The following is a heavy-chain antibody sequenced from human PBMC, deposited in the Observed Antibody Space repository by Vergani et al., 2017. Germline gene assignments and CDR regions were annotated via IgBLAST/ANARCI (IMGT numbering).Heavy chain of an antibody. Sequence: QVQLQQWGAGLLKPSETLSLTCAVYGGSFSGYYWSWIRQPPGKGLEWIGEINHSGSTNYNPSLKSRVTISVDTSKNQFSLKLSSVTAADTAVYYCAREDILVVPAANTGGSWFDPWGQGTLVTVSS. V-gene: IGHV4-34*01. CDR3: AREDILVVPAANTGGSWFDP. CDR1: GGSFSGYY. J-gene: IGHJ5*02. CDR2: INHSGST. D-gene: IGHD2-2*01.